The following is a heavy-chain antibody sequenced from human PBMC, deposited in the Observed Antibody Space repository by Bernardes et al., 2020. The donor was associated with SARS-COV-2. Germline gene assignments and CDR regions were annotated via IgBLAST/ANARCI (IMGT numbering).Heavy chain of an antibody. CDR2: IRSTANTYAT. V-gene: IGHV3-73*01. J-gene: IGHJ4*02. D-gene: IGHD3-22*01. Sequence: GYLRLSCAASGFTFSGSAMHWVRQASGKGLEWVGHIRSTANTYATTYAASVNGRFTISRDDSKNTAYLQMNSLKTEDSAVYYCIRRVYYESSTYTLDYWGQGTLVTVSS. CDR3: IRRVYYESSTYTLDY. CDR1: GFTFSGSA.